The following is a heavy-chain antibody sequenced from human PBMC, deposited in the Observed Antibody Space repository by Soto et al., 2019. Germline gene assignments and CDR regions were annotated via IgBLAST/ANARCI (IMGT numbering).Heavy chain of an antibody. CDR1: GGSISSGGYY. D-gene: IGHD2-2*01. CDR3: ARMGPNSTPDY. CDR2: IYYSGST. J-gene: IGHJ4*02. Sequence: QVQLQESGPGLVKPSQSLSLTCTVSGGSISSGGYYWSWIRQHPGKGLEWIGYIYYSGSTYYNPSLKSXXTXSVXTSKNQFSLKLSSVTAADTAVYYCARMGPNSTPDYWGQGTLVTVSS. V-gene: IGHV4-31*03.